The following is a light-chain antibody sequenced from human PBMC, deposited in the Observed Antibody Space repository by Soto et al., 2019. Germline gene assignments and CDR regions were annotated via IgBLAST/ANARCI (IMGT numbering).Light chain of an antibody. V-gene: IGLV2-14*01. CDR3: SSYTSSSTHV. J-gene: IGLJ1*01. Sequence: QSALTQPASVSGSPGQSITISCTGTSSDVGGYNYVSWYQQHPGKAPKLMIYDVSNRPSGGSNRFSGSKSGNTASLTISGLQAEDEADYSCSSYTSSSTHVFGTGTKVTVL. CDR1: SSDVGGYNY. CDR2: DVS.